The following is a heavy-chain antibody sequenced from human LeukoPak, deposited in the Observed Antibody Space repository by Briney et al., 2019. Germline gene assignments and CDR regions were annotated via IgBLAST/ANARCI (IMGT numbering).Heavy chain of an antibody. CDR2: IYYSGST. J-gene: IGHJ3*02. CDR1: GGSISSYY. Sequence: TSETLSLTCTVSGGSISSYYWSWIRQPPGKGLEWIGYIYYSGSTNYNPSLKSRVTISVDTSKNQFSLKLSSVTAADTAVYYCARYIVPADAFDIWGQGTMVTVSS. D-gene: IGHD2-2*01. V-gene: IGHV4-59*01. CDR3: ARYIVPADAFDI.